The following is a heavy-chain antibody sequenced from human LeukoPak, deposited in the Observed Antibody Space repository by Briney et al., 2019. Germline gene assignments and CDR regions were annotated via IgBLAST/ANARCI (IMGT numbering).Heavy chain of an antibody. CDR2: IIPIFGTA. J-gene: IGHJ3*02. V-gene: IGHV1-69*06. D-gene: IGHD6-19*01. CDR3: ARVTGSGWGIDI. Sequence: ASVKVSCKASGYTFTSYGISWVRQAPGQGLEWMGGIIPIFGTANYAQKFQGRVTITADKSTSTAYMELRSLRSDDTAVYYCARVTGSGWGIDIWGQGTMVTVSS. CDR1: GYTFTSYG.